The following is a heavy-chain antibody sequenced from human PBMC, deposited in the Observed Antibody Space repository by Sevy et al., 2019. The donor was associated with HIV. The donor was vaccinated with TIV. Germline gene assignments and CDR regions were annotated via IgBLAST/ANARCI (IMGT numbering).Heavy chain of an antibody. CDR3: ATTKDYYESSGYPFHY. CDR1: GSTLTKLS. Sequence: ASVKVSCKVSGSTLTKLSMHWVRQAPGKGLEWVATFGPEDDKTIYAQQFQGRVTMTEDTSTDTAYMELKSLRSEDTAVYYCATTKDYYESSGYPFHYWGQGTQVTVSS. V-gene: IGHV1-24*01. J-gene: IGHJ4*02. D-gene: IGHD3-22*01. CDR2: FGPEDDKT.